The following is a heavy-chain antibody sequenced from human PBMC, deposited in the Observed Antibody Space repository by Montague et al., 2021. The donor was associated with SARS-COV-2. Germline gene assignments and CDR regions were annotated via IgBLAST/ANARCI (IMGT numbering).Heavy chain of an antibody. CDR2: LYSNGVS. J-gene: IGHJ4*02. Sequence: SETLSLTCNVSGDSITNYYWSWIRQPPGKGLEWIGFLYSNGVSKYNPSLNRRVTISVDTSKNQFSLKLSSVTAADTAVYYCARHVRSLMVRGPDFDYWGQGTLVTVSS. CDR3: ARHVRSLMVRGPDFDY. D-gene: IGHD3-10*01. V-gene: IGHV4-59*08. CDR1: GDSITNYY.